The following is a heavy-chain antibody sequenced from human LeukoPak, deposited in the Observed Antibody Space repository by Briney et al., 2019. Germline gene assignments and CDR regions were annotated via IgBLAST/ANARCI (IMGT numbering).Heavy chain of an antibody. V-gene: IGHV3-48*03. CDR3: AKGGYFYDSSDAY. D-gene: IGHD3-22*01. Sequence: GGSLRHSCAASGFTFSSYEMNWVRQAPGKGLEWLSYISSSGSAIYYADSVKGRFTISRDNAKNSLYLQMNSLRAEDTAVYYCAKGGYFYDSSDAYWGQGTLVTVSS. CDR1: GFTFSSYE. CDR2: ISSSGSAI. J-gene: IGHJ4*02.